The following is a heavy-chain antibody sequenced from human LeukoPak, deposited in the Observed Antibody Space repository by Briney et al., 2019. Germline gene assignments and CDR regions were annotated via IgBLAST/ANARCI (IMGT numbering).Heavy chain of an antibody. Sequence: SETLSLTCAVSGYSISSGYYWGWIRQPPGKGLEWIGSIYHSGSTYYNPSLKSRVTISVDTSKNQFSLKLSSVTAADTAVYYCARDRDSSGWYLNWFDPWGQGTLVTVSS. V-gene: IGHV4-38-2*02. CDR1: GYSISSGYY. CDR2: IYHSGST. J-gene: IGHJ5*02. D-gene: IGHD6-19*01. CDR3: ARDRDSSGWYLNWFDP.